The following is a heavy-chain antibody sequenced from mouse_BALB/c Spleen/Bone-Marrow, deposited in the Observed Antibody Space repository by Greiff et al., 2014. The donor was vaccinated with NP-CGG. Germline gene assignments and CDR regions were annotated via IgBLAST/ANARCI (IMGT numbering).Heavy chain of an antibody. Sequence: VQLQQSGAELVKPGASVKLSCKASGYTFTNYYMYWVKQRPGQGLEWIGEINPSNGGPNFNEKFKSKATLTVDKSSSTAYMQLSSLTSEDSAVYYCTRARPGGGAYWGQGTLVTVSA. CDR2: INPSNGGP. CDR3: TRARPGGGAY. D-gene: IGHD1-1*02. V-gene: IGHV1S81*02. J-gene: IGHJ3*01. CDR1: GYTFTNYY.